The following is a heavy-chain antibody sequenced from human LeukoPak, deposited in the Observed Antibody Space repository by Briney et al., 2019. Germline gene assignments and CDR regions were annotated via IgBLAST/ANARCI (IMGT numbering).Heavy chain of an antibody. V-gene: IGHV4-4*07. Sequence: SETLSLTCTVSGGSISSYYWSWIRQPAGKGLEWIGRIYTSGSTNYNPSLKSRVTMSVDTSKNQFSLKLSSVTAADTAVYYCARSTLTYSSSWLDYWGQGTLVTVSS. CDR1: GGSISSYY. J-gene: IGHJ4*02. D-gene: IGHD6-13*01. CDR2: IYTSGST. CDR3: ARSTLTYSSSWLDY.